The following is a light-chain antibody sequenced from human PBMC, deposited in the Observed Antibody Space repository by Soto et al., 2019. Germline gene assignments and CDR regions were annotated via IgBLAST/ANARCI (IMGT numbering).Light chain of an antibody. Sequence: DIQMTQSPSSLSASVGDRVTITCQASQGISNYLNWYQRKPGKAPKLLIDAASNLDTGVPSRFSGSGSGTEFTFTIGSLQPEDIATYSCQHYNNLLGTFGQGTEVDIK. CDR1: QGISNY. V-gene: IGKV1-33*01. J-gene: IGKJ1*01. CDR2: AAS. CDR3: QHYNNLLGT.